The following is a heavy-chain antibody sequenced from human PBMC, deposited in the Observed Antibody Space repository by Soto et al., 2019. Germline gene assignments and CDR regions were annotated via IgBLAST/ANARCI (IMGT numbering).Heavy chain of an antibody. D-gene: IGHD1-26*01. CDR2: LSAYNDDT. CDR1: GYTFINYG. Sequence: QVQLVQSGAEVKKPGASVRVSCKTSGYTFINYGITWVRQAPGQGLEWMGWLSAYNDDTSSSEKLQDRFTMTTDTSTNTVYMDLRSLTSDATAVDYCARWSAIVGGAEGLDVWGQGTMVIVSS. V-gene: IGHV1-18*01. CDR3: ARWSAIVGGAEGLDV. J-gene: IGHJ3*01.